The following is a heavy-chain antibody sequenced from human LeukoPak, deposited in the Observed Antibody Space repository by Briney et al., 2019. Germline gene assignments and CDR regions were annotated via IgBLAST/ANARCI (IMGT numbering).Heavy chain of an antibody. Sequence: SETLSLTCIVSGDSISTHYWSWIRQPAGKGLEWIGRIYTIGGTDYNPSLRSQVTISVDTSKNQFSLKLNSVTAADTAIYYCARGDGYSSGSFDYWGPGTLVTVSS. D-gene: IGHD5-24*01. CDR2: IYTIGGT. V-gene: IGHV4-4*07. J-gene: IGHJ4*02. CDR1: GDSISTHY. CDR3: ARGDGYSSGSFDY.